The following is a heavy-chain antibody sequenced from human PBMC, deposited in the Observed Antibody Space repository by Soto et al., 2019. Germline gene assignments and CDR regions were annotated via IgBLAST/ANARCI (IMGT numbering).Heavy chain of an antibody. CDR2: IYYSGST. V-gene: IGHV4-39*01. D-gene: IGHD3-22*01. J-gene: IGHJ6*03. CDR3: ARVSSIGYSYYYMDV. Sequence: SETLSLTCTVSGGSISSSSYYWGWIRQPPGKGLEWIGSIYYSGSTYYNPSLKSRVTISVDTSKNQFSLKLSSVTAADTAVYYCARVSSIGYSYYYMDVWGKGTTVTVSS. CDR1: GGSISSSSYY.